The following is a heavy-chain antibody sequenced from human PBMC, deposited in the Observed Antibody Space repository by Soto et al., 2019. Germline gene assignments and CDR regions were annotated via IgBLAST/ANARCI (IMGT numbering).Heavy chain of an antibody. CDR2: ISGSGGST. CDR1: GVTFSSYA. D-gene: IGHD3-22*01. Sequence: GGSLPLSCESYGVTFSSYAMSWVRQAPGKGLEWVSAISGSGGSTYYAVSVKGRFTISRDNSKNTLYLQMNSLRAEDTAVYYCAKFGYYDSSGYYYSPFDYWGQGTMVT. J-gene: IGHJ4*02. CDR3: AKFGYYDSSGYYYSPFDY. V-gene: IGHV3-23*01.